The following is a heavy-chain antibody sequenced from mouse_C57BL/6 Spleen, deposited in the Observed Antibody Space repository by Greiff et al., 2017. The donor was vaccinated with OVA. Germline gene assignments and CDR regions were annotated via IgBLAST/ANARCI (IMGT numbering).Heavy chain of an antibody. J-gene: IGHJ3*01. CDR2: INPGCGGS. Sequence: QVQLQQSGAELVRPGTSVKVSCKASGYAFTNYLIEWVKQRPGQGLEWIGQINPGCGGSNYNEEFTGKATLTADKSASTAYMQLNSLTSEAAAVYFCASTMETAWFAYWGQGTLVTVSA. V-gene: IGHV1-54*01. D-gene: IGHD2-1*01. CDR1: GYAFTNYL. CDR3: ASTMETAWFAY.